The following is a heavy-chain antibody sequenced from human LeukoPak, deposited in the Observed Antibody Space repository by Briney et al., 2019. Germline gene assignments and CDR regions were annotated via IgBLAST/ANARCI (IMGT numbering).Heavy chain of an antibody. CDR1: GGSFSGYY. J-gene: IGHJ5*02. V-gene: IGHV4-59*01. CDR2: IYYSGST. Sequence: SATLSLTCAVYGGSFSGYYWSWIRQPPGKGLEWIGYIYYSGSTNYNPSLKSRVTISVDTSKNQFSLKLSSVTAADTAVYYCARDRPNDYGDYYAWFDPWGQGTLVTVSS. D-gene: IGHD4-17*01. CDR3: ARDRPNDYGDYYAWFDP.